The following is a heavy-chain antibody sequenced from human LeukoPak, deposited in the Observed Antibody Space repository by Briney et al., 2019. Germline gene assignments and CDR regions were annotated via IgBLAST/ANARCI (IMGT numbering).Heavy chain of an antibody. CDR1: GGSISSYY. D-gene: IGHD1-26*01. CDR3: ARAIVGATPFDY. J-gene: IGHJ4*02. Sequence: SETLSLTCTVSGGSISSYYWSWIRQPPGKGLEWIGYIYYSGSTNYNPSLKSRVTISVDTSKNQFSLKLSSVTAADTAVYYCARAIVGATPFDYWGQGTLVTVSS. V-gene: IGHV4-59*01. CDR2: IYYSGST.